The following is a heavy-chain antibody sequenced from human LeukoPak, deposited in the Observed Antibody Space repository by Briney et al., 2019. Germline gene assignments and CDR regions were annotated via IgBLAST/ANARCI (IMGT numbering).Heavy chain of an antibody. J-gene: IGHJ4*02. Sequence: GGSLRLSSAASGFTFSSYCMRWVRQPAGRGRGWVASIRSGSSYIYYADSVKGRFTISRDNAKNSLYLQINSLRAGDTAVYYCARDLVVRGVIIGLFDDWGQRTLVTDSS. CDR3: ARDLVVRGVIIGLFDD. CDR2: IRSGSSYI. D-gene: IGHD3-10*01. CDR1: GFTFSSYC. V-gene: IGHV3-21*01.